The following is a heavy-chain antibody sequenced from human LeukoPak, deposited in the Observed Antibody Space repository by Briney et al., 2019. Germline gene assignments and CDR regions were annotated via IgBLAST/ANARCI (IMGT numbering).Heavy chain of an antibody. D-gene: IGHD4-17*01. V-gene: IGHV3-21*01. CDR1: GFTFSSYS. Sequence: GGSLRLSCAASGFTFSSYSMNWVRQAPGKGLEWVSSISSSSSYIYYADTVKGRFTISRDNAKSSLYLQMNSLRAEDTAVYYCARDHGDFDYWGQGTLVTVSS. J-gene: IGHJ4*02. CDR2: ISSSSSYI. CDR3: ARDHGDFDY.